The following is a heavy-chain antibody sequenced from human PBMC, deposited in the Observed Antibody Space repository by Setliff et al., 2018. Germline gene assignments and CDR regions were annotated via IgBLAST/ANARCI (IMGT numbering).Heavy chain of an antibody. CDR1: GYTFTGYY. CDR3: TRAFYCGRKCYRGFDY. V-gene: IGHV1-2*02. Sequence: ASVKVSCKASGYTFTGYYMHWVRQAPGQGLEWMGWINPNSGGTNYAQKFQGRVTMTRDTSISTAYMELNSLRVDDTAVYFCTRAFYCGRKCYRGFDYWGQGTLVTVSS. CDR2: INPNSGGT. J-gene: IGHJ4*02. D-gene: IGHD2-21*01.